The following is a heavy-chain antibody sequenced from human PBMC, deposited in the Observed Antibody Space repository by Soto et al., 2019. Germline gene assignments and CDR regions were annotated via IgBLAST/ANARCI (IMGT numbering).Heavy chain of an antibody. CDR3: AIALDGDNVDY. CDR1: GYTFTSYD. J-gene: IGHJ4*02. Sequence: ASVKVSCKASGYTFTSYDINWVRQATGQGLEWMGWMNPNSGNTGYAQKLQGRVTMTRNTSMSTAYMELSSLRSEDTAVYYCAIALDGDNVDYWGQGTLVTVSS. V-gene: IGHV1-8*01. D-gene: IGHD4-17*01. CDR2: MNPNSGNT.